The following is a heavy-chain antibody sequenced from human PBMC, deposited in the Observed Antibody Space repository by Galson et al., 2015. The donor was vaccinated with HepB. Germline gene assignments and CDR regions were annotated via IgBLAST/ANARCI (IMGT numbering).Heavy chain of an antibody. CDR3: ARGSPVRGVVTARRRWYFDL. V-gene: IGHV6-1*01. CDR2: TYYRSKWYN. D-gene: IGHD2-21*02. CDR1: GDSVSSNSAA. Sequence: CAIPGDSVSSNSAAWNWIRQSPSRGLEWLGRTYYRSKWYNDYAVSVKSRITINPDTSKNQFSLKLSTVTAADTAVYYCARGSPVRGVVTARRRWYFDLWGRSTLVTVSS. J-gene: IGHJ2*01.